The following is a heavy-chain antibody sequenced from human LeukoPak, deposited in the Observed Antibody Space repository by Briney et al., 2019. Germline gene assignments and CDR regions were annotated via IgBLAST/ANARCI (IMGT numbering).Heavy chain of an antibody. CDR1: GYTFTSYD. V-gene: IGHV1-8*01. J-gene: IGHJ5*02. D-gene: IGHD2-15*01. CDR3: ARGGGYCSGGSCYAGFP. Sequence: ASVMVSCKASGYTFTSYDISWVRQATGQGLEWMGWMNPNSGNTGYAQKFQGRVTMTRNTSISTAYMELSSLRSEDTAVYYCARGGGYCSGGSCYAGFPWGQGTLVTVSS. CDR2: MNPNSGNT.